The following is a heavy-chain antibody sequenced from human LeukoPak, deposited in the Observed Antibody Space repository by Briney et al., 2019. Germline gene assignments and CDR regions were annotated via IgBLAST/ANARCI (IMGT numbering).Heavy chain of an antibody. D-gene: IGHD1-26*01. J-gene: IGHJ4*02. V-gene: IGHV1-18*01. Sequence: GASVKVSCKTFGYTFTSHTITWVRQAPGQGLEWMGWITTYNGDTNYAQKLQDRVTMTTDTSTSTAYMELRSLRSDDTAVYYCARGMYSGSCIRYEYWGQGSLVTVSS. CDR2: ITTYNGDT. CDR1: GYTFTSHT. CDR3: ARGMYSGSCIRYEY.